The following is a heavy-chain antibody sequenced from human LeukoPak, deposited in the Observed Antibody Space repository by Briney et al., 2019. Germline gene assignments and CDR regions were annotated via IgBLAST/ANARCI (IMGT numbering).Heavy chain of an antibody. V-gene: IGHV3-66*01. CDR1: GFTVSSNY. CDR2: IYSGGST. Sequence: HTGGSLRLSCAASGFTVSSNYMSWVRQAPGKGLEWVSVIYSGGSTYYADSVKGRFTISRDNSKNTLYLQMNSLRAEDTAVYYCARSTPHGPYYYGMDVWGQGTTVTVSS. J-gene: IGHJ6*02. D-gene: IGHD5/OR15-5a*01. CDR3: ARSTPHGPYYYGMDV.